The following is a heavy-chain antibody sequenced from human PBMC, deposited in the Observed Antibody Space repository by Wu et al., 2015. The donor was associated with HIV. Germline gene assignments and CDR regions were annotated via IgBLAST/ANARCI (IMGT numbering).Heavy chain of an antibody. CDR1: GYTFSVYY. D-gene: IGHD3-22*01. J-gene: IGHJ4*02. CDR2: INPVSGGT. V-gene: IGHV1-2*02. CDR3: ARGGYYGTSDYSPFDY. Sequence: QVQLVQSGAEVKKPGASVKVSCKASGYTFSVYYIHWMRQAPGQGLEWMGWINPVSGGTKYAQKFQGRVTMTRDTAISTAYMELSRLRSDDTAVYSCARGGYYGTSDYSPFDYWGQGTLVTVSS.